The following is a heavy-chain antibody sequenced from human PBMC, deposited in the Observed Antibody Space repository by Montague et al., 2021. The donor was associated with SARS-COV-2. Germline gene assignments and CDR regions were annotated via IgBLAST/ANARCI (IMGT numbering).Heavy chain of an antibody. CDR1: GDSVSSKSVA. J-gene: IGHJ3*02. CDR3: ASSGITLTGLDAFDI. CDR2: TYYRSKWDS. V-gene: IGHV6-1*01. Sequence: CAISGDSVSSKSVAWNWIRQSPSRGLEWLGRTYYRSKWDSDYAEXVKRRLVITPDTSKNQVSLQLNSVIPEDKAVYFCASSGITLTGLDAFDIWGQGTMVTVSS. D-gene: IGHD3-9*01.